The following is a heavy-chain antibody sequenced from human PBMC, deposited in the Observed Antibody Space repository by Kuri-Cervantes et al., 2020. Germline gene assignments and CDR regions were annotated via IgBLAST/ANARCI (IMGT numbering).Heavy chain of an antibody. CDR1: GFNFSSYD. V-gene: IGHV3-33*01. Sequence: GESLKISCVASGFNFSSYDMHWVRQAPGKGLEWVAVIWYDGSNKYYADSVKGRFTFSRDSSKNTLYLQMNSLRAEDTAVYYCARDSGSYSTYGMDVWGQGTTVTVSS. J-gene: IGHJ6*02. D-gene: IGHD1-26*01. CDR3: ARDSGSYSTYGMDV. CDR2: IWYDGSNK.